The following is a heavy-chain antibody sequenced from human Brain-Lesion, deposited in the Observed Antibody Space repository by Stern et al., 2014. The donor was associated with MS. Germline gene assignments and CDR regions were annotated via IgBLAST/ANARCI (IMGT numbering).Heavy chain of an antibody. CDR3: AKLWLGELPESPFDY. Sequence: QVQLVQSGPGLVKPSETLSLTCTVSGGSISSSSYYWGWIRQPPGKGLEWIGSIYYRGSTYYNPSLKSRVTISMDTPKTQFSLRLSSVTAADTAVYFCAKLWLGELPESPFDYWGQGTLVTVSS. V-gene: IGHV4-39*01. J-gene: IGHJ4*02. CDR2: IYYRGST. D-gene: IGHD3-10*01. CDR1: GGSISSSSYY.